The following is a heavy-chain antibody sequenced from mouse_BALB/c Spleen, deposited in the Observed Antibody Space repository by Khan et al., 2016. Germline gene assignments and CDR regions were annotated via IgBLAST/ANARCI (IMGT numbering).Heavy chain of an antibody. D-gene: IGHD2-12*01. V-gene: IGHV5-6-3*01. J-gene: IGHJ4*01. CDR3: ARDCYYYAMAY. Sequence: EVELVESGGGLVQPGGSLKLSCAVSGFTFSSYGMPWVRQSPDKRLELVASINSNGGTTYYPAAVNSRLTISRDNAKNTLYLQMSSLQSEDTAMYYCARDCYYYAMAYWGQGTPVTVSS. CDR2: INSNGGTT. CDR1: GFTFSSYG.